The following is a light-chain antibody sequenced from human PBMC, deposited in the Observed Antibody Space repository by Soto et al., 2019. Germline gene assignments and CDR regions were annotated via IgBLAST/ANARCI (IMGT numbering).Light chain of an antibody. Sequence: ENVLTQSPGTLSLSPGERATLSCRASQSVSSNYLAWYQQKPGQAPRLLIYAASSRATGIPDRFSGSGSGTDFSLTVRRLEPEDFAVYYCQQYGSSPWTFGQGTKVDIK. CDR1: QSVSSNY. V-gene: IGKV3-20*01. CDR2: AAS. J-gene: IGKJ1*01. CDR3: QQYGSSPWT.